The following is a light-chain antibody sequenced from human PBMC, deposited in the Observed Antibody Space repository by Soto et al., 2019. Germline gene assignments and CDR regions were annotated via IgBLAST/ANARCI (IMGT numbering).Light chain of an antibody. CDR3: QLGYSTSFT. Sequence: DIQMTQSPSSLSASVGDRVTITCRASQSISSYLNWYQQKPGKAPKLLIYAASSLQSGVPSRFSGSGSGTDYAVTITSLQPEDFARYCCQLGYSTSFTFGPGTKVDIK. CDR1: QSISSY. CDR2: AAS. V-gene: IGKV1-39*01. J-gene: IGKJ3*01.